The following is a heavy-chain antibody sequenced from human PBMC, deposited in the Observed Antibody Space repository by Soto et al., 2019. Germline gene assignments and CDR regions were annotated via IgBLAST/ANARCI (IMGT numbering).Heavy chain of an antibody. CDR2: IYYSGST. CDR1: GGSISSGGYY. Sequence: QVQLQESGPGLVKPSQTLSLTCTVSGGSISSGGYYWSWIRQHPGKGLEWIGYIYYSGSTYYNPALKGRVTISVGPSKDQFPPELSSVTAADTAVYYCAKSRFGPGQVDGDFSWFGPWGQGTLVTVSS. D-gene: IGHD3-3*01. CDR3: AKSRFGPGQVDGDFSWFGP. J-gene: IGHJ5*02. V-gene: IGHV4-31*03.